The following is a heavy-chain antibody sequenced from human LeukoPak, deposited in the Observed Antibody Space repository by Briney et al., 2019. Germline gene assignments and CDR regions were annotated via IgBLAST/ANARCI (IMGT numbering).Heavy chain of an antibody. J-gene: IGHJ6*02. CDR3: ASMWGRSGYRPRESYYYGMDV. V-gene: IGHV4-59*01. CDR1: GGSISSYY. D-gene: IGHD3-3*01. CDR2: IYYSGST. Sequence: SETLSLTCTVSGGSISSYYWSWIRQPPGKGLEWIGYIYYSGSTNYNPSLKSRVTISVDTSMNQFSLKLSSVTAADTAVYYCASMWGRSGYRPRESYYYGMDVWGQGTTVTVSS.